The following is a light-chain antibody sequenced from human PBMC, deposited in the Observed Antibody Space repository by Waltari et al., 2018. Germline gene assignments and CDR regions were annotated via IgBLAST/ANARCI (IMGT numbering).Light chain of an antibody. J-gene: IGLJ2*01. CDR3: CSYAGSRTLV. CDR2: EGS. Sequence: QSALTQPASVSGSPGQSITISCTGTSSDVGSYNLVSWYQQHPGKAPKLMIYEGSKRPSGVSKRFSGSKSGNTASLTISGLQAEDEADYYCCSYAGSRTLVFGGGTKLTVL. V-gene: IGLV2-23*01. CDR1: SSDVGSYNL.